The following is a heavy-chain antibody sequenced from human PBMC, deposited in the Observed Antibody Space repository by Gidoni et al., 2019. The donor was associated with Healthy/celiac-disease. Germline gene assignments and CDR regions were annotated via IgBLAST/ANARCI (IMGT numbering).Heavy chain of an antibody. D-gene: IGHD3-3*01. CDR2: INSDGSST. CDR3: ARARFYGMDV. Sequence: EVQLVESGGGVVQPGGSLRLYCAASGFTFSSYWMNWVRQAPGKGLVWVSRINSDGSSTSYADSVKCRFTISRDNAKNTLYLQMNSLRAEDTAVYYCARARFYGMDVWGKGTTVTVSS. J-gene: IGHJ6*04. V-gene: IGHV3-74*01. CDR1: GFTFSSYW.